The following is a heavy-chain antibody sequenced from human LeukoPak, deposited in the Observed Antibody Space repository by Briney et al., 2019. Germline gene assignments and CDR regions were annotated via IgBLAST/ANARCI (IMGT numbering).Heavy chain of an antibody. V-gene: IGHV3-33*01. J-gene: IGHJ4*02. D-gene: IGHD2/OR15-2a*01. CDR1: RFTFSNYG. CDR3: ARHASTHYFDS. CDR2: IWFDGSGT. Sequence: GGSLRLSCVASRFTFSNYGMHWVRQAPGKGLEWVAIIWFDGSGTYYADSVKGRVTFSRDNSKNTLYLQMNSLRAEDTAMYYCARHASTHYFDSWGQGTLVTVSS.